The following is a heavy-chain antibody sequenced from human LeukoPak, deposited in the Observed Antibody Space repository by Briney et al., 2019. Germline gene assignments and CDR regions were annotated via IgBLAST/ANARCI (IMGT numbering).Heavy chain of an antibody. CDR3: ARTIAVAGNEYYYYMDV. D-gene: IGHD6-19*01. V-gene: IGHV4-4*07. J-gene: IGHJ6*03. CDR1: GGSISSYY. CDR2: THTSGST. Sequence: SETLSLTCTVSGGSISSYYWTWIGQPAGKGLEWIGRTHTSGSTNYNPSLKSRVTISVDTSKNQFSLRLSSVTAADTAVYYCARTIAVAGNEYYYYMDVWGKGTTVTVSS.